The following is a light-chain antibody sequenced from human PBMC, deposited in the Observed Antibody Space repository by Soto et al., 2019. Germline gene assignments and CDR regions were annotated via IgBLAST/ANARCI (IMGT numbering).Light chain of an antibody. J-gene: IGLJ1*01. CDR1: SSNIGAGYD. Sequence: QSVLTQPPSVSGAPGQRVTISCTGSSSNIGAGYDVHWYQQLPGTAPKHLIYDNSNRPSGVPDRFSGSKSDTSASLAISGLQAEDEADYYCQSYDSSLRGHVFGTGTK. CDR3: QSYDSSLRGHV. CDR2: DNS. V-gene: IGLV1-40*01.